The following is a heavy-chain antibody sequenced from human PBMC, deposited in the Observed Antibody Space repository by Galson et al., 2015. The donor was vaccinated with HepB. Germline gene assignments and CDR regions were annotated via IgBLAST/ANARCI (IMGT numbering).Heavy chain of an antibody. CDR1: GFTFSSYG. CDR2: IWYDGSNK. J-gene: IGHJ6*02. V-gene: IGHV3-33*01. CDR3: ATPSQGSDFYGMDV. Sequence: SLRLSCAASGFTFSSYGMHWVRQAPGKGLEWVAVIWYDGSNKYYADSVKGRFTISRDNSKNTLYLQMNSLIAEDTAVYYCATPSQGSDFYGMDVWGQGTTVTVSS. D-gene: IGHD6-6*01.